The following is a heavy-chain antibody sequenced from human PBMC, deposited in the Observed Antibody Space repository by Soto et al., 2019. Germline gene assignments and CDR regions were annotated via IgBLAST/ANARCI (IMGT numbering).Heavy chain of an antibody. CDR3: ARDRGSTSYYGMDV. Sequence: GGSLRLSCAASGFTFSSYAMHWVRQAPGKGLEWVAVISYDGSNKYYADSVKGRFTISRDNSKNTLYLQMNSLRAEDTAVYYCARDRGSTSYYGMDVWGQGTTVTVSS. D-gene: IGHD2-2*01. V-gene: IGHV3-30-3*01. J-gene: IGHJ6*02. CDR2: ISYDGSNK. CDR1: GFTFSSYA.